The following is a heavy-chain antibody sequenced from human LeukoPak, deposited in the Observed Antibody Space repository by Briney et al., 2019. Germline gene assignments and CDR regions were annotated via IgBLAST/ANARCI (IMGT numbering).Heavy chain of an antibody. V-gene: IGHV3-7*02. CDR3: AKTIGRDYYYYGMDV. J-gene: IGHJ6*02. Sequence: GGSLRLSCAASGFTFSSYWMSWVRQAPGKGLEWVANIKQDGSEKYYVDSVKGRFTISRDNAKNSLYLQMNSLRAEDTAVYYCAKTIGRDYYYYGMDVWGQGTTVTVSS. D-gene: IGHD3-3*01. CDR2: IKQDGSEK. CDR1: GFTFSSYW.